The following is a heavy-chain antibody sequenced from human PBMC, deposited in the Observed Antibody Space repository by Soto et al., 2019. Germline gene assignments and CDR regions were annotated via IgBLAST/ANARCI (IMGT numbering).Heavy chain of an antibody. CDR3: ARDILSSTGRSFDF. D-gene: IGHD2-8*02. CDR1: GYTFTSYD. J-gene: IGHJ4*02. CDR2: IRVDKGDT. Sequence: QVQLVQSGAEVKKPGASVKVSCKASGYTFTSYDISWVRQAPGQGLEWVGWIRVDKGDTTYSQNLQDRVTMTTDTSTSTAYMELRSLRSDDTAVYYCARDILSSTGRSFDFWGQGTPVTVSS. V-gene: IGHV1-18*01.